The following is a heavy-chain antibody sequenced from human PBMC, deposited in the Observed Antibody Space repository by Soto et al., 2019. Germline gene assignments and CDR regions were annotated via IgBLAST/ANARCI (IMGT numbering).Heavy chain of an antibody. CDR1: GGSISSYY. Sequence: QVQLQESGPGLVKPSETLSLTCTVSGGSISSYYWSWIRQPTGKGLEWIGYIYYSGSTNYNPALKSRVTIPLDTSKTQFPLKRSSVTAADTAVYYCARDGTVTSHFDIWGQGTMVTVSS. J-gene: IGHJ3*02. V-gene: IGHV4-59*01. CDR3: ARDGTVTSHFDI. CDR2: IYYSGST. D-gene: IGHD4-17*01.